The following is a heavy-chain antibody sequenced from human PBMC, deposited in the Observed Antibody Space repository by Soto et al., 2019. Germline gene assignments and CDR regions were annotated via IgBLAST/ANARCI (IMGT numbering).Heavy chain of an antibody. V-gene: IGHV3-23*01. Sequence: EVQLLESGGGLVQPGGSLRLSCAASGFTFSSYAMSWVRQAPGKVLEWVSAISGSGGSTYYADSVKGRFTITRDNSKNTGYLSMNGLRVEDTGVYYCASKPYFVVVEGARDYCGQGTLVTVSS. CDR2: ISGSGGST. J-gene: IGHJ4*02. CDR3: ASKPYFVVVEGARDY. CDR1: GFTFSSYA. D-gene: IGHD2-15*01.